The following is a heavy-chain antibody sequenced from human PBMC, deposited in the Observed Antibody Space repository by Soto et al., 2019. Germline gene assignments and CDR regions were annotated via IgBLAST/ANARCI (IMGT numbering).Heavy chain of an antibody. CDR3: AHKVRAEERPQKDTYYDFWSGSTYYFDY. D-gene: IGHD3-3*01. Sequence: SGPTLVKPTQTLTLTCTFSGFSLSTSGVGVGWIRQPPGKALEWLALIYWDDDKRYSPSLKSRLTITKDTSKNQVVLTMTNMDPVDTATYYCAHKVRAEERPQKDTYYDFWSGSTYYFDYWGQGTLVTVSS. J-gene: IGHJ4*02. CDR1: GFSLSTSGVG. CDR2: IYWDDDK. V-gene: IGHV2-5*02.